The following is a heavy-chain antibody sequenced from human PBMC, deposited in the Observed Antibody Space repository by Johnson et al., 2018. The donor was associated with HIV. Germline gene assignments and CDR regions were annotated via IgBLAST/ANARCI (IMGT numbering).Heavy chain of an antibody. D-gene: IGHD1-7*01. CDR3: EGDAFDI. V-gene: IGHV3-30-3*01. Sequence: VQLVESGGGLVQPGGSLRLSCAASGFTFSSYAMHWVRQAPGKGLEWLAIISYDGGDTWYADSVKGRFIVSRDNSKDTLYLQMNNARDRIPYNWNYEGDAFDIWGQGTMVTVSS. CDR2: ISYDGGDT. CDR1: GFTFSSYA. J-gene: IGHJ3*02.